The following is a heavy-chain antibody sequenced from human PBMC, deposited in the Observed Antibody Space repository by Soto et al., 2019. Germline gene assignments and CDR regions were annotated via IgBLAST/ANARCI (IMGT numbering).Heavy chain of an antibody. J-gene: IGHJ4*02. Sequence: SETLSLTCTVSGGSISSGGYYWSWIRQHPGKGLEWIGYIYYSGSTYYNPSLKSRVTISVDTSKNQFSLKLSSVTAADTAVYYCAFSFGVAAAGPFDYWGQGTLVTVSS. CDR1: GGSISSGGYY. V-gene: IGHV4-31*03. CDR3: AFSFGVAAAGPFDY. D-gene: IGHD6-13*01. CDR2: IYYSGST.